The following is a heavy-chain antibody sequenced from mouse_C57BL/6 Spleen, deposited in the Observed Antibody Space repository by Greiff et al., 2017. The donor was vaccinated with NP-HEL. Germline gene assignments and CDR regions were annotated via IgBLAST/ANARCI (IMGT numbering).Heavy chain of an antibody. D-gene: IGHD4-1*01. V-gene: IGHV5-9-1*02. CDR1: GFTFSSYA. J-gene: IGHJ2*01. Sequence: DVQLVESGEGLVKPGGSLKLSCAASGFTFSSYAMSWVRQTPEKRLEWVAYISSGGDYIYYADTVKGRFTISRDNARNTLYLQMSSLKSEDTAMYYCTRAPNWYYFDYWGQGTTLTVSS. CDR3: TRAPNWYYFDY. CDR2: ISSGGDYI.